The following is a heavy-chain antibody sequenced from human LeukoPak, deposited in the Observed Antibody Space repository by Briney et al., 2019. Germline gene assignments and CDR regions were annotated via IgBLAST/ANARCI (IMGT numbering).Heavy chain of an antibody. CDR1: GYTFTIYY. D-gene: IGHD1-26*01. J-gene: IGHJ4*02. CDR2: IKPNSGGT. V-gene: IGHV1-2*02. CDR3: ARGSIVGATFDYFDY. Sequence: ASVTVSFKASGYTFTIYYIHWVRQAPGQGLEWMGWIKPNSGGTNYAQKFQGRVTMTRDTSISTAYMELSRLRSDDTAVYYCARGSIVGATFDYFDYWGQGTLVTVSS.